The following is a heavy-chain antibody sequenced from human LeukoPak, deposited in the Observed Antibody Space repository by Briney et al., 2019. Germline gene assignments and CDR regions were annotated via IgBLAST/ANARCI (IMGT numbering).Heavy chain of an antibody. CDR1: GFTFSSYS. Sequence: GGSLRLACAASGFTFSSYSMNWVRQAPGKGLEWVSSISSSSSYIYYADSMKGRFTISRDNAKNSLYLQMNSLRAEDTAVYYCARDRGEGHYDFWSGYFSGTTDYYYYYYMDVWGKGTTVTVSS. J-gene: IGHJ6*03. V-gene: IGHV3-21*01. D-gene: IGHD3-3*01. CDR2: ISSSSSYI. CDR3: ARDRGEGHYDFWSGYFSGTTDYYYYYYMDV.